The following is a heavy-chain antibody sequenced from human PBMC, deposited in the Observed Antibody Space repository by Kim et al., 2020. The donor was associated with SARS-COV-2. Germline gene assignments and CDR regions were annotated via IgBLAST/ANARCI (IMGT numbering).Heavy chain of an antibody. CDR2: IDPSDSYT. Sequence: GESLKISCKGSGYSFTSYWISWVRQMPGKGLEWMGRIDPSDSYTNYSPSFQGHVTISADKSISTAYLQWSSLKASDTAMYCCARQEGIAAAKYGEDYYYYGMDVWGQGTTVTVSS. CDR3: ARQEGIAAAKYGEDYYYYGMDV. D-gene: IGHD6-13*01. CDR1: GYSFTSYW. V-gene: IGHV5-10-1*01. J-gene: IGHJ6*02.